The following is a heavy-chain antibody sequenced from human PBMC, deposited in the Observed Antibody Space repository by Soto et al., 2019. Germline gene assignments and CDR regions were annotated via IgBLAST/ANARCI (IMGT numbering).Heavy chain of an antibody. J-gene: IGHJ4*02. CDR1: GYTFTSYA. Sequence: QVQLVQSGAEEKKPGASVKVSCKASGYTFTSYAMSWVRQAPGQRLEWMGWINAGNGNTKYSEKFQDRVTITRDTSASTAYMELSSLRSEDTAVYYCARDQRIAFDYWGQGTLVTVSS. D-gene: IGHD6-25*01. CDR2: INAGNGNT. CDR3: ARDQRIAFDY. V-gene: IGHV1-3*05.